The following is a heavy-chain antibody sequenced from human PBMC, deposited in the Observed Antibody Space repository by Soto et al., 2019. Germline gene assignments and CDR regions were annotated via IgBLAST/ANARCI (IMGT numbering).Heavy chain of an antibody. V-gene: IGHV5-51*01. CDR3: ARHHLNYDYVWGSYRTVGGMDV. Sequence: GESLKISCKGSGYSFTSYWIGWVRQMPGKGLEWMGIIYPGDSDTRYSPSFQGQVTISADKSISTAYLQWSSLKASDTAMYYCARHHLNYDYVWGSYRTVGGMDVWGQGTTVTAP. D-gene: IGHD3-16*02. CDR1: GYSFTSYW. CDR2: IYPGDSDT. J-gene: IGHJ6*02.